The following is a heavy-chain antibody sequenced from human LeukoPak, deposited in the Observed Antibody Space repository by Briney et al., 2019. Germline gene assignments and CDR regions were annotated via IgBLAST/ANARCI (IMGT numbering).Heavy chain of an antibody. V-gene: IGHV3-30*18. D-gene: IGHD3-22*01. CDR3: AKGGPYYDSSTFFDY. CDR2: ISYDGSNK. J-gene: IGHJ4*02. CDR1: GFTFSNYG. Sequence: GGSLRLSCAASGFTFSNYGMHWVRQAPGKGLEWVAVISYDGSNKYYADSVKGRFTISRDNSKNTLYLQMNSLRAEDTAVYYCAKGGPYYDSSTFFDYWGQGTLVTVSS.